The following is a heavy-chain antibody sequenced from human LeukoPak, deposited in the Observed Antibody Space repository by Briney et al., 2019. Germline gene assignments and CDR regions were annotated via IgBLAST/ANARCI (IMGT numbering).Heavy chain of an antibody. Sequence: GGSLRLSCAASGFTVNSDYMSWVRQAPGKGLEWVSVIYSGGSTYYADSVKGRFTISRDNSKNTLYLQMNSLRIEDTAVYYCVCAKDVGDYNFDSWGQGALVTVSS. J-gene: IGHJ4*02. V-gene: IGHV3-53*01. CDR2: IYSGGST. CDR3: VCAKDVGDYNFDS. CDR1: GFTVNSDY. D-gene: IGHD1-26*01.